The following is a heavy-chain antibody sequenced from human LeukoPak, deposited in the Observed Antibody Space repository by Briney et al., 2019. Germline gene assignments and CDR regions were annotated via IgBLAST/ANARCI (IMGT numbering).Heavy chain of an antibody. V-gene: IGHV3-7*01. CDR3: AKLAKYFYGSETYYFFEH. CDR1: GLSFTTYW. D-gene: IGHD3-10*01. Sequence: PGGSLRLSCGASGLSFTTYWMGWVRQAPGKGLEWVANIKQDGTEKYYVDSVKGRFTISRDNAKNSLYLQMNSLRVEDTAVYYCAKLAKYFYGSETYYFFEHWGQGTPVTASS. CDR2: IKQDGTEK. J-gene: IGHJ4*02.